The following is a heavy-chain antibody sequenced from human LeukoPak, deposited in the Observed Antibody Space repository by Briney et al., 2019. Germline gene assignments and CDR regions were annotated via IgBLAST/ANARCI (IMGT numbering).Heavy chain of an antibody. Sequence: GGSLRLSCAASGFTFTNFAMNWFRQAPGKGLEWVPAVGSDPYRTYYADSVKGRFAISRDNSQNTLSLQMNSLRAEDTAVYYCAKGHGDYIPAEYLQHWGQGILVTVSS. CDR3: AKGHGDYIPAEYLQH. V-gene: IGHV3-23*01. CDR2: VGSDPYRT. D-gene: IGHD4-17*01. J-gene: IGHJ1*01. CDR1: GFTFTNFA.